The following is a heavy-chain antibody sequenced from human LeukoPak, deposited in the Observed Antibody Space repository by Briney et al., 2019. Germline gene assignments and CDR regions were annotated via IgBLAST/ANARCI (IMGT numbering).Heavy chain of an antibody. D-gene: IGHD1-1*01. J-gene: IGHJ1*01. CDR3: VRDFMGMGGTTAYLHH. CDR1: GSTFSDYS. CDR2: ISRSSRHV. V-gene: IGHV3-21*01. Sequence: GGSLRLSCAASGSTFSDYSMNWVRQAPGKGLEWVSSISRSSRHVYYEGSVKGRFTISRDNAKNSLFLQMNSLRAEDMAVYYCVRDFMGMGGTTAYLHHWGQGTLVTVSS.